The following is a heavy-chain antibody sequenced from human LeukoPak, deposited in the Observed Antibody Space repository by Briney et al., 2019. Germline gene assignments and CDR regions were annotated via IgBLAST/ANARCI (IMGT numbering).Heavy chain of an antibody. J-gene: IGHJ6*03. CDR2: ISGSGGST. CDR1: GFTFSSYG. CDR3: AVRGGYYYYMDV. Sequence: GGSLRLSCAASGFTFSSYGMSWVRQAPGKGLEWVSAISGSGGSTYYADSVKGRFTISRDNSKNTLYLQMNSLRAEDTAVYYCAVRGGYYYYMDVWGKGTTVTISS. V-gene: IGHV3-23*01. D-gene: IGHD3-10*01.